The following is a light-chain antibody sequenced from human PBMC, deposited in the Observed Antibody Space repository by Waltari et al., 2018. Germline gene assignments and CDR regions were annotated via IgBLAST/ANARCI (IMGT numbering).Light chain of an antibody. CDR2: LGS. V-gene: IGKV2-28*01. CDR3: MQTQEIPLT. CDR1: QRLLHRDGRNF. J-gene: IGKJ4*01. Sequence: ALTQSPLSLPVTPGAPASIVCRSSQRLLHRDGRNFLDWYVQKPGQSPQLLIYLGSNRASGVPDRFSGGGSGTDFTLTISRVEAEDVGVYYCMQTQEIPLTFGGGTKVEIK.